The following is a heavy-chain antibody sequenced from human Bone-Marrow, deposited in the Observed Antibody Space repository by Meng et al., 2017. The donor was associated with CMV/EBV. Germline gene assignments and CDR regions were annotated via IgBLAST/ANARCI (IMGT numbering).Heavy chain of an antibody. V-gene: IGHV3-11*04. D-gene: IGHD2/OR15-2a*01. CDR1: GFTFSSYA. CDR2: ISSSGSTI. CDR3: ATFRCSGNRCFSSYFYYGMDA. J-gene: IGHJ6*02. Sequence: GGSLRLSCAASGFTFSSYAMSWIRQAPGKGLEWVSYISSSGSTIYYADSVKGRFTISRDNAKNSLYLQLSSLRAEDTAVYYCATFRCSGNRCFSSYFYYGMDAWGQGTTVTVSS.